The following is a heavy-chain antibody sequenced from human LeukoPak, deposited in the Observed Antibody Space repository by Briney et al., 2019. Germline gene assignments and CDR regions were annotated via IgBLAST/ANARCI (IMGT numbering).Heavy chain of an antibody. J-gene: IGHJ3*01. V-gene: IGHV4-59*03. CDR3: AASALGLYYYDSRGHSRGSGAYDV. D-gene: IGHD3-9*01. CDR2: IYYSGST. CDR1: GGSISSYY. Sequence: SETLSLTCTVSGGSISSYYWSWIRQPPGKGLEWIEYIYYSGSTNYNPSLKSRVTISVDTSKKEFSLELDSMAAADTAVYYCAASALGLYYYDSRGHSRGSGAYDVWGQGTMVAVSS.